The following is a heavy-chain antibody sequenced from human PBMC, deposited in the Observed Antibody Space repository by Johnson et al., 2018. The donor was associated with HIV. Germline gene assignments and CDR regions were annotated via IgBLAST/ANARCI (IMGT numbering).Heavy chain of an antibody. CDR3: ARGGMWFGGYDAFDI. CDR2: ITSSGATK. V-gene: IGHV3-11*04. CDR1: GFTFSDYY. D-gene: IGHD3-10*01. J-gene: IGHJ3*02. Sequence: QEKLVESGGGLVLPGGSLRVSCAASGFTFSDYYMAWIRQTPGKGLEWVSYITSSGATKYYADSVKGRFTISRDNTENTLYLQMSSLRPEDTAVYYCARGGMWFGGYDAFDIWGQGTMVTVSS.